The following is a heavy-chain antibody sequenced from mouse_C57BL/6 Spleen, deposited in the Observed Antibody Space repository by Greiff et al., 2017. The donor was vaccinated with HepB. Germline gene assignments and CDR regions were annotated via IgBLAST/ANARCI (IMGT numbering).Heavy chain of an antibody. J-gene: IGHJ3*01. CDR2: IHPSDSDT. V-gene: IGHV1-74*01. CDR1: GYTFTSYW. CDR3: AIGNYDYDEGFAY. Sequence: VQLQQPGAELVKPGASVKVSCKASGYTFTSYWMHWVKQRPGQGLEWIGRIHPSDSDTNYNQKFKGKATLTVDKSSSTAYMQLSSLTSEDSAVYYCAIGNYDYDEGFAYWGQGTLVTVAA. D-gene: IGHD2-4*01.